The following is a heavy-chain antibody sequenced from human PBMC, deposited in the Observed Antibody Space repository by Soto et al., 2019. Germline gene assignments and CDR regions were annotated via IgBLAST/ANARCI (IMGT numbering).Heavy chain of an antibody. CDR3: ARNSVSKKIDF. D-gene: IGHD1-26*01. CDR1: GGSINSGGYY. V-gene: IGHV4-31*03. Sequence: QVQLQESGPGLVKPSQTLSLTCSVSGGSINSGGYYWTWIRQHPGKGLEWIGNIFYSGSTSYNPSLKSRLTISIDTSKTHFSLRLTSMTAADTAVYYCARNSVSKKIDFWGQGTLVTVSS. J-gene: IGHJ4*02. CDR2: IFYSGST.